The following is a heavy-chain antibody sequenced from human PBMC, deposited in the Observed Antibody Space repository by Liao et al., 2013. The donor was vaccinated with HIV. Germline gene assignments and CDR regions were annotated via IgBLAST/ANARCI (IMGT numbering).Heavy chain of an antibody. V-gene: IGHV4-61*02. Sequence: QVQLQESGPGLVKPSQTLSLTCAVSGGSISSGTYHWSWIRQSAGKGLEWIGRLYASGDTTYNPSLKSRVTISMDTSQDQLSLKLTSVTAADTAVYYCARDHYDSSGYMVYYMDVWGNGTTVTVSS. CDR2: LYASGDT. J-gene: IGHJ6*03. CDR3: ARDHYDSSGYMVYYMDV. D-gene: IGHD3-22*01. CDR1: GGSISSGTYH.